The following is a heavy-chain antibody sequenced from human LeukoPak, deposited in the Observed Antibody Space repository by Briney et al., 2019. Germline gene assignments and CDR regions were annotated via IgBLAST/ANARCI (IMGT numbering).Heavy chain of an antibody. J-gene: IGHJ4*02. CDR2: IYHSGST. Sequence: SETLSLTCAVSGGSISSSHWWSWVRQPPGKGLEWIGEIYHSGSTNYSPSLKSRVTLSVDKSKNQFSPKLSSVTAADTAVYYCARGTGYSSGCPDYWGQGTLVTVSS. CDR1: GGSISSSHW. CDR3: ARGTGYSSGCPDY. V-gene: IGHV4-4*02. D-gene: IGHD6-19*01.